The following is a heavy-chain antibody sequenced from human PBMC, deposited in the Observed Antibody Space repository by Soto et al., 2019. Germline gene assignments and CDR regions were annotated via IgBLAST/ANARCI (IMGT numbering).Heavy chain of an antibody. D-gene: IGHD3-22*01. Sequence: QVQLQESGPGLVKPSGTLSLTCAVSGGSISSSNWWSWVRQPPGKGLEWIGEIYHSGSTNYNPSLKSRVTISVDKSKNQFSLKLGSVTAADTAVYYCARLGYYYDSSGYYYFDYWGQGTLVTVSS. CDR1: GGSISSSNW. CDR3: ARLGYYYDSSGYYYFDY. J-gene: IGHJ4*02. V-gene: IGHV4-4*02. CDR2: IYHSGST.